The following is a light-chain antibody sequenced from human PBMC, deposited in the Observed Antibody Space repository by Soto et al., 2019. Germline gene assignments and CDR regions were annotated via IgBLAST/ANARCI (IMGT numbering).Light chain of an antibody. Sequence: QAVLTQPPSVSGAPGQRVTISCTGSSSNIGANYDVHWYQQVPGTAPKLLIYGNSNRPSGVPDRFSGSKSGTSASLAITGIQAEDEADYYYQSYDSTMSGSRVFGGGTKVTVL. CDR2: GNS. CDR3: QSYDSTMSGSRV. V-gene: IGLV1-40*01. J-gene: IGLJ2*01. CDR1: SSNIGANYD.